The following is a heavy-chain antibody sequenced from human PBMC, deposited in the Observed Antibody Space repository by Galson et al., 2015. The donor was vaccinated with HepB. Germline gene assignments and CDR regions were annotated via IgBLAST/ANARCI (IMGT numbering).Heavy chain of an antibody. J-gene: IGHJ3*02. CDR1: GFKFQDYG. V-gene: IGHV3-9*01. CDR2: IDWSSGRI. Sequence: SLRLSCAASGFKFQDYGMQWVRQAPGKGLEWVSGIDWSSGRIGYADSVKGRFTISRDNTRNSLYLPMNGLRPEDSALYYCAKDTGDNDAFDIWGQGTMVTVSS. CDR3: AKDTGDNDAFDI. D-gene: IGHD1-14*01.